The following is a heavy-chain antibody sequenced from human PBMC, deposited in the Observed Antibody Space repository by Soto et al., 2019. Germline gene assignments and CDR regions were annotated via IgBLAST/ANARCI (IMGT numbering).Heavy chain of an antibody. Sequence: ASVKVSCKASGYTFTGYYMHWVRQAPGQGLEWMGWINPNSGGTNYAQEFQGWVTMTRDTSISTAYMELSRLRSDDTAVYYCARGEQLGIDYWGQGTLVTVSS. D-gene: IGHD6-6*01. CDR2: INPNSGGT. CDR1: GYTFTGYY. V-gene: IGHV1-2*04. CDR3: ARGEQLGIDY. J-gene: IGHJ4*02.